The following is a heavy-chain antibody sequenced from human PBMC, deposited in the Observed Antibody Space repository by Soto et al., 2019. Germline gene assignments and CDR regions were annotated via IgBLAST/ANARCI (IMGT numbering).Heavy chain of an antibody. CDR3: AREDRDRETGLVPAAIDGMDV. V-gene: IGHV1-69*08. Sequence: QVQLVQSGAEVKKPGSSVKVSCKASGGTFSRYSFTWVRQAPGHGLERMGRIIPVFGIASYAQKFQGRVTITADKSTSTAYLELNSLRSEDTAVYYCAREDRDRETGLVPAAIDGMDVWGQGTTVTVSS. D-gene: IGHD2-2*01. CDR2: IIPVFGIA. CDR1: GGTFSRYS. J-gene: IGHJ6*02.